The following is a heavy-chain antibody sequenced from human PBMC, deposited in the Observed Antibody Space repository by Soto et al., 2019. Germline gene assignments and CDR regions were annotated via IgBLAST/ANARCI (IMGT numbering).Heavy chain of an antibody. CDR3: ARKGYAENWNFDY. Sequence: QVQLQQWGAGLLKPSETLSLTCAVYGGSFSGYYWSWIRQPPGKGLECIGEINHSGSTNYNPSIKSRVTISVDTSKNQFSLKLSSVTAADTAVYYCARKGYAENWNFDYWGQGTLVTVSS. D-gene: IGHD1-1*01. V-gene: IGHV4-34*01. J-gene: IGHJ4*02. CDR2: INHSGST. CDR1: GGSFSGYY.